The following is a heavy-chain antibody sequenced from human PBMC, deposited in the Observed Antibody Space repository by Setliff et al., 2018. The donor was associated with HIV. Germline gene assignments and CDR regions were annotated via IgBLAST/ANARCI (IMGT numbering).Heavy chain of an antibody. CDR1: GGSMNENH. J-gene: IGHJ3*01. V-gene: IGHV4-4*08. Sequence: SETLSLTCTVSGGSMNENHWSWIRQSPGKGLEWIGYIYTSGSTNYNPSLKSRVTISVDMSKNQFSLKLNSVTAADTAVYHCARGDTYYHDSSGYVKSALDCFDVWGQGTMVTVSS. CDR3: ARGDTYYHDSSGYVKSALDCFDV. D-gene: IGHD3-22*01. CDR2: IYTSGST.